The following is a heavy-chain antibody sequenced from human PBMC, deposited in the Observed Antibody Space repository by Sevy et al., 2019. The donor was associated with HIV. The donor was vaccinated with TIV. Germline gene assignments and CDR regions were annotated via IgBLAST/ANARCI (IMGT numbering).Heavy chain of an antibody. V-gene: IGHV3-30-3*01. CDR3: ARPRANYVDNYFFYAMDV. CDR2: ISFDESDK. D-gene: IGHD4-17*01. Sequence: GGSLRLSCAASGFAFTNYYAMHWVRQAPGKGLEWVALISFDESDKYYADSVKGRFTNSRDNFKNTLYLQMNSLTTEDTAVYYCARPRANYVDNYFFYAMDVWGQGTTVTVSS. CDR1: GFAFTNYYA. J-gene: IGHJ6*02.